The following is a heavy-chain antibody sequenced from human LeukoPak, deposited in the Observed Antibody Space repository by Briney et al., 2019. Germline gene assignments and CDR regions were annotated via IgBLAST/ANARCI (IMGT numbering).Heavy chain of an antibody. Sequence: SVKVSCEASGGTFSSYAISWVRQAPGQGLEWMGRIIPIFGTANYAQKYQGRVTITTDESTSTAYMELSSLRSEDTAVYYCARRRNWNHDDAFDIWGQGTMVTVSS. CDR3: ARRRNWNHDDAFDI. CDR2: IIPIFGTA. CDR1: GGTFSSYA. J-gene: IGHJ3*02. V-gene: IGHV1-69*05. D-gene: IGHD1-14*01.